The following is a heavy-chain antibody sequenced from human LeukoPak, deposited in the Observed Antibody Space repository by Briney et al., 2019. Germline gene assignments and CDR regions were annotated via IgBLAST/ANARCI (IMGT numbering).Heavy chain of an antibody. CDR1: GYSFTSYW. CDR2: IYPGDSDT. D-gene: IGHD1-26*01. V-gene: IGHV5-51*01. Sequence: GESLKISCQGSGYSFTSYWIGWVRQLPGKGLEWMGIIYPGDSDTKYSPSFQGQVTVSADKSISTANLQWSSLKASDTAIYYCARLLLGATHFDYWGQGTLVTVSS. J-gene: IGHJ4*02. CDR3: ARLLLGATHFDY.